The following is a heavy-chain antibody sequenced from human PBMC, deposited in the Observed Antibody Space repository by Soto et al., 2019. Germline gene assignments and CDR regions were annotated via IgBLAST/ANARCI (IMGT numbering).Heavy chain of an antibody. V-gene: IGHV1-2*02. CDR3: AREHVRPRTGAMDV. D-gene: IGHD1-1*01. Sequence: GASVTVSCKASGYSFTDYYMHWVRQAPGQGLEWMGWINPYRGATNYAQKFQGRVTMTRDTSISTDYMELSRLRSDDTAVYWCAREHVRPRTGAMDVWGQGTTVTVSS. CDR1: GYSFTDYY. CDR2: INPYRGAT. J-gene: IGHJ6*02.